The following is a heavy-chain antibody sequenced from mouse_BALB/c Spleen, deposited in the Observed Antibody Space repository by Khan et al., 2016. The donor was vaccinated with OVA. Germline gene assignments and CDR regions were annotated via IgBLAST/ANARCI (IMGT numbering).Heavy chain of an antibody. D-gene: IGHD1-1*01. J-gene: IGHJ2*01. CDR3: ARGNYYGYYFDY. CDR1: GYSITSGYA. V-gene: IGHV3-2*02. Sequence: EVQLQESGPGLVKPSQSLSLTCTVTGYSITSGYAWNWIRQFPGNKLEWMGYISYSGGTSYNPSLKSRISITRDTSKNQFFLQLNSVTTEDTATYYCARGNYYGYYFDYWGQGTTHTGSS. CDR2: ISYSGGT.